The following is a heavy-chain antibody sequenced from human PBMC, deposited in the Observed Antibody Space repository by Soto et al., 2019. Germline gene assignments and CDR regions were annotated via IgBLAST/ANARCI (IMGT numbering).Heavy chain of an antibody. CDR2: IYYSGST. D-gene: IGHD3-10*01. Sequence: SETLSLTCTVSGGSISSGGYYWSWIRQHPGKGLEWIGYIYYSGSTYYNPSLKSRVTISVDTSKNQFSLKLSSVTAADTAVYYCARSFGGRFGELLYDYWGQGTLVTVSS. V-gene: IGHV4-31*03. J-gene: IGHJ4*02. CDR3: ARSFGGRFGELLYDY. CDR1: GGSISSGGYY.